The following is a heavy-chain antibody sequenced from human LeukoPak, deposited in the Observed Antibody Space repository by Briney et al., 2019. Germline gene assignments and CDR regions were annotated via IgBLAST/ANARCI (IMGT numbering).Heavy chain of an antibody. J-gene: IGHJ6*03. CDR2: ISGSGGRT. CDR3: AKAGRGGAITMVRGVKGDYYYMDV. CDR1: GFTFSSYA. D-gene: IGHD3-10*01. Sequence: GSLRPSCAASGFTFSSYAMSWVRQAPGKGLEWVSAISGSGGRTYYTDSVKGRFTISRDNSKNTLYLQMNSLRAEDTAVYYCAKAGRGGAITMVRGVKGDYYYMDVWGKGTTVSISS. V-gene: IGHV3-23*01.